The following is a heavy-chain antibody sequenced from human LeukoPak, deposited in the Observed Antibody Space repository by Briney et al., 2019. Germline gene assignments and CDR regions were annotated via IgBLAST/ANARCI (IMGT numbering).Heavy chain of an antibody. CDR2: IISIFGTA. V-gene: IGHV1-69*05. CDR3: ARGQDAFDI. CDR1: GGTFSSYT. Sequence: GASVTVTCTASGGTFSSYTISWVRQAPGQGLEWMGGIISIFGTANYAQKFQGRVTITTDESTSTAYMELSSLRSEGTAVYYCARGQDAFDIWGQGTMVTVSS. J-gene: IGHJ3*02.